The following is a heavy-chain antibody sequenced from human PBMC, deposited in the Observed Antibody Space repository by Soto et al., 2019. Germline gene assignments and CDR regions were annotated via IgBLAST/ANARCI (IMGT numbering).Heavy chain of an antibody. CDR1: GDSVSSNSAA. D-gene: IGHD5-18*01. CDR2: TYYRSKWYS. J-gene: IGHJ4*02. Sequence: PSQTLSLTCAISGDSVSSNSAAWNWIRQSPSRGLEWLGRTYYRSKWYSYYAASVRSRVTISADTSKNQFSLKLSSVTAADTAVYYCARGYGRNFDYWGQGTLVTVSS. V-gene: IGHV6-1*01. CDR3: ARGYGRNFDY.